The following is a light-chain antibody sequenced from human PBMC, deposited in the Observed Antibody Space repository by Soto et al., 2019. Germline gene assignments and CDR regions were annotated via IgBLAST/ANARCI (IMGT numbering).Light chain of an antibody. J-gene: IGKJ1*01. CDR3: QQYAGSPWT. Sequence: EIVLTQSPGTLSLSPGERATLSCRASQSVSSGYLAWYQRKPGQAPRLLVFDASTRATDIPDRFSGGGSGTDFTLTSSRLEPEDFAVYYCQQYAGSPWTFGPGTNVEIK. V-gene: IGKV3-20*01. CDR1: QSVSSGY. CDR2: DAS.